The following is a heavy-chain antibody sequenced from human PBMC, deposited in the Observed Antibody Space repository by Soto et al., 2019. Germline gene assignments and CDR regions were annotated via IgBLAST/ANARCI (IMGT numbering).Heavy chain of an antibody. J-gene: IGHJ3*02. CDR2: IRSKAYGGTT. V-gene: IGHV3-49*03. CDR3: TRVRNIVVVVAAPTSSDAFDI. D-gene: IGHD2-15*01. CDR1: GFTFGDYA. Sequence: PGGSLRLSCTASGFTFGDYAMSWFRQAPGKGLEWVGFIRSKAYGGTTEYAASVKGRFTISRDDSKSIAYLQMNSLKTEDTAVYYCTRVRNIVVVVAAPTSSDAFDIWGQGTMVTVSS.